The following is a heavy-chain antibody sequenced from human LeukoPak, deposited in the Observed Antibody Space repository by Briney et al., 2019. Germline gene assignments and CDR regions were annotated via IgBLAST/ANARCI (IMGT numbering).Heavy chain of an antibody. D-gene: IGHD2/OR15-2a*01. CDR3: ARDKIGGINFDY. CDR1: GGSFSGYY. CDR2: INHSGST. J-gene: IGHJ4*02. Sequence: SETLSLTCAVYGGSFSGYYWSWIRLPPGKGLGWIGKINHSGSTNYNPSLKSRVTISVDTSKNQYSLKVSSVTAADTAVYYCARDKIGGINFDYWGQGTLITVSA. V-gene: IGHV4-34*01.